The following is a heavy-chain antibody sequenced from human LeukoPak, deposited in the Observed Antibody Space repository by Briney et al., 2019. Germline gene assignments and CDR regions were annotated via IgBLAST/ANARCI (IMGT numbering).Heavy chain of an antibody. J-gene: IGHJ4*02. CDR2: IYQSGST. V-gene: IGHV4-59*08. D-gene: IGHD5-24*01. CDR3: ARHKWDGFNCFDY. Sequence: SETLSLTCTVSSGSIRSNYWSWVRQPPGKGLEWIAYIYQSGSTNYNPSLKSRVTISVDTSKNQFSLSLTSVTAADTAVYYCARHKWDGFNCFDYWGQGTLVTVSS. CDR1: SGSIRSNY.